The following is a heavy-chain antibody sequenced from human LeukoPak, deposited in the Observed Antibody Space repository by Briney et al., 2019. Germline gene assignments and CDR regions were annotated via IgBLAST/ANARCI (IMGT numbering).Heavy chain of an antibody. V-gene: IGHV4-39*07. CDR1: GGSISSSPYY. CDR3: ARVSTYYYGSGSYWNYYYYMDV. J-gene: IGHJ6*03. CDR2: IYYSGTT. D-gene: IGHD3-10*01. Sequence: PSETLSLTCTVSGGSISSSPYYWGWIRQPPGTGLEWIGSIYYSGTTHYSPSLESRVTISVDTSKIQFSLRLNSVTAADTAVYYCARVSTYYYGSGSYWNYYYYMDVWGKGTTVTISS.